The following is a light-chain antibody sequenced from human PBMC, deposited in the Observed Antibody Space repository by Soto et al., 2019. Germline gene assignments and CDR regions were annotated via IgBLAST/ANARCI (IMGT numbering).Light chain of an antibody. CDR2: DVT. CDR1: SSDVGGYNR. V-gene: IGLV2-11*01. CDR3: CSYAGSYSWI. J-gene: IGLJ2*01. Sequence: QSVLTQPPSVSGSPGQSVTISCTGTSSDVGGYNRVSWYQQPPGTAPKLIIYDVTKRPSGVPDRFSGSKSGNTASLNISGLQAEDEADYYCCSYAGSYSWIFGGGTQLTVL.